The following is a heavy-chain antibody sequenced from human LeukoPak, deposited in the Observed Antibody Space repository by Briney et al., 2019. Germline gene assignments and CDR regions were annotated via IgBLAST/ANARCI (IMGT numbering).Heavy chain of an antibody. CDR1: GGSISSDNW. J-gene: IGHJ4*02. V-gene: IGHV4-4*02. Sequence: SETLSLTCAVSGGSISSDNWWSWVRQTPGKGLEWFGEIHHSGSPNYNPSLKSRVTMSVDKSKNQFSLNLSSVTAADTAVYYCARSKIAAGAPYFDSWGQGTLVTVSS. D-gene: IGHD6-13*01. CDR3: ARSKIAAGAPYFDS. CDR2: IHHSGSP.